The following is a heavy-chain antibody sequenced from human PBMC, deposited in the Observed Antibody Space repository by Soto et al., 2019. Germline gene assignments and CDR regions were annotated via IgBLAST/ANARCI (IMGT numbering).Heavy chain of an antibody. CDR2: ISYDGSNK. Sequence: QVQLVESGGGVVQPGRSLRLSCAASGFTFSSYAMHWVRQAPGKGLEWVAVISYDGSNKYYADSVKGRFTISRDNSKNPLYLQMNSLRAEDTAVYYCAGEADIVVIPAAMRSFCYWGQGTLVTVSS. CDR3: AGEADIVVIPAAMRSFCY. D-gene: IGHD2-2*01. V-gene: IGHV3-30-3*01. J-gene: IGHJ4*02. CDR1: GFTFSSYA.